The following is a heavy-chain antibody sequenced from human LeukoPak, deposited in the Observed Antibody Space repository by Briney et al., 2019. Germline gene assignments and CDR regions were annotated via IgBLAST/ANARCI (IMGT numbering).Heavy chain of an antibody. CDR2: IYPGDSDT. CDR3: ARHSKEGSSTSGWFSALDY. D-gene: IGHD2-2*01. V-gene: IGHV5-51*01. CDR1: GYTLSSYW. Sequence: GESLKISCEGSGYTLSSYWIGWVRQMPGKGLEWMGIIYPGDSDTRYSLSFQGQVTISVDKSIRTAYLQWSSLKASDSAMYYCARHSKEGSSTSGWFSALDYWGQGTLVIVSS. J-gene: IGHJ4*02.